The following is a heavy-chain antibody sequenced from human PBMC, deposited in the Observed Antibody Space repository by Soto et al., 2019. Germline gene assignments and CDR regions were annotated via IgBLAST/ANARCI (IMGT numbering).Heavy chain of an antibody. Sequence: GGSLRLSCAASGFTFSSYGMHWVRQAPGKGLEWVAVIWYDGSNKYYADSVKGRFTISRDNSKNTLYLQMNSLRAEDTAVYYCARVNDVVVTAIGHFDYWGQGTLVTVSS. CDR3: ARVNDVVVTAIGHFDY. J-gene: IGHJ4*02. D-gene: IGHD2-21*02. V-gene: IGHV3-33*01. CDR2: IWYDGSNK. CDR1: GFTFSSYG.